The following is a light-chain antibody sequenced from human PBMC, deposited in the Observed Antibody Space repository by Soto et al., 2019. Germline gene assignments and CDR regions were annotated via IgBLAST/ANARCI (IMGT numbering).Light chain of an antibody. CDR1: SSDVGGYNY. J-gene: IGLJ2*01. CDR3: SSYTSSYVV. Sequence: QSALTQPASVSGSPEQSITISCTGTSSDVGGYNYVSWYQQHPGKAPKLMIYEVSNRPSGVSNRFSGSKSGNTASLTISGLQAEDEADYYCSSYTSSYVVFGGGTKLTVL. V-gene: IGLV2-14*01. CDR2: EVS.